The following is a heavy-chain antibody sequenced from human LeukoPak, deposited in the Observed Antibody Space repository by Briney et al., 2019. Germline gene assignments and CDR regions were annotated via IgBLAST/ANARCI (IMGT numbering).Heavy chain of an antibody. D-gene: IGHD5-18*01. CDR3: AREVLVDTARGGEDY. CDR2: ISSSSSTI. Sequence: PGGSLRLSCAASGFTFSSYSMNWVRQAPGKGLEWVSYISSSSSTIYYADSVKGRFTISRDNAKNSLYLQMNSLRAEDTAVYYCAREVLVDTARGGEDYWGQGTLVTVSS. J-gene: IGHJ4*02. V-gene: IGHV3-48*01. CDR1: GFTFSSYS.